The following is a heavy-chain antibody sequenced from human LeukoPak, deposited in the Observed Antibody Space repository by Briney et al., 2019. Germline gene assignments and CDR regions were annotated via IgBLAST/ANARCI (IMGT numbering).Heavy chain of an antibody. V-gene: IGHV4-59*01. J-gene: IGHJ3*02. D-gene: IGHD3-10*01. CDR1: DDSLSDYY. CDR2: FHNSGTS. Sequence: SETLSLTCTVSDDSLSDYYRGWIRQPPGKGLEWIGYFHNSGTSTYNPSLKSRVTISADTSKNQFSLKLNSLTTADTAVYYCAKNYYGSGTDAFDIWGQGTMVIVSS. CDR3: AKNYYGSGTDAFDI.